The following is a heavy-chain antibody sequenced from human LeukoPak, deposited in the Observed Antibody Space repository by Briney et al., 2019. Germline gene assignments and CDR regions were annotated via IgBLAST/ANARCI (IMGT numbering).Heavy chain of an antibody. J-gene: IGHJ4*02. CDR1: GFTFISYT. D-gene: IGHD3-10*01. CDR3: AKDQKLWFGELFQPFDY. Sequence: GGSLRLSCAASGFTFISYTMTWVRQAPGKGLEGVPSIRISSSYIYYADSVKGRFTISRDNSKNTLYLQMNSLSAEDTAVYYCAKDQKLWFGELFQPFDYWGQGTLVTVSS. V-gene: IGHV3-21*04. CDR2: IRISSSYI.